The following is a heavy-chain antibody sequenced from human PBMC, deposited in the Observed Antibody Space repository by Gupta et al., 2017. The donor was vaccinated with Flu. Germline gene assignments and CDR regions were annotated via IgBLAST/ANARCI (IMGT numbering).Heavy chain of an antibody. V-gene: IGHV3-23*01. CDR3: AKVYLRGGNPDRENYLDY. CDR1: GFTFSSDA. D-gene: IGHD3-10*02. J-gene: IGHJ4*02. Sequence: EVQLLESGGGLVQPGGSLRLSCAASGFTFSSDAMCWVRQAPGKGLGWVSAISGSGGSTYYADSVKGRFTISRDNAKNTLYLQMHSLRAEDTAVYYCAKVYLRGGNPDRENYLDYWGQGTLVTVS. CDR2: ISGSGGST.